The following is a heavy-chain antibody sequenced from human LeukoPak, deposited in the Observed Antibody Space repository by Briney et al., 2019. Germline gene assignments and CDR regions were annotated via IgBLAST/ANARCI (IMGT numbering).Heavy chain of an antibody. V-gene: IGHV3-33*05. J-gene: IGHJ4*02. D-gene: IGHD7-27*01. Sequence: GGSLRLSCAASGFTFSTYGMHWVRQAPGKGLEWVAVITNDGNYEKYANAVRGRFTISRDNSKNTLYLQMNSLSAEDTAVYYCARDSITGDISLDFWGRGTLVTVSS. CDR3: ARDSITGDISLDF. CDR2: ITNDGNYE. CDR1: GFTFSTYG.